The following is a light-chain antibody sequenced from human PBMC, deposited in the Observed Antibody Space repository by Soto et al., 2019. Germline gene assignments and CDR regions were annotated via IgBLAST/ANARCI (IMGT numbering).Light chain of an antibody. CDR3: RSYTSSSTLVV. J-gene: IGLJ2*01. CDR1: SSDVGGYNY. V-gene: IGLV2-14*01. CDR2: EVS. Sequence: QSALTQPASVSGSPGQSITISCTGTSSDVGGYNYVSWYQQHPGKAPKLMIYEVSNRPSGVSNRFSGSKSGTTASLTISGLQAEDEADYYCRSYTSSSTLVVFGGGTKLTVL.